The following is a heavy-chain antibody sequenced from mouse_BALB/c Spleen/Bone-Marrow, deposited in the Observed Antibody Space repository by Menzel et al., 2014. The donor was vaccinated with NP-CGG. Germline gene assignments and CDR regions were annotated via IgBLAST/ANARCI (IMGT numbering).Heavy chain of an antibody. CDR2: IYPYNGGT. CDR1: GYTFTDYN. CDR3: ARKDYDSFFDY. D-gene: IGHD2-4*01. Sequence: VQLQQSGPELVKPGASVKISCKASGYTFTDYNMHWVKQSHGKSLEWIGYIYPYNGGTGYNQKFKTKATLTVDNSSSTAYMELRSLTSKDSAVYYCARKDYDSFFDYWGQGTTLTVPS. J-gene: IGHJ2*01. V-gene: IGHV1S29*02.